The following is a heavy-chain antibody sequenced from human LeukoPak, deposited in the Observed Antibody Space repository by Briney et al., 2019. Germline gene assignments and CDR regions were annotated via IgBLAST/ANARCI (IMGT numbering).Heavy chain of an antibody. CDR1: GFTVSGNY. Sequence: GGSLRLSCAASGFTVSGNYMNWVRQAPGQGLEWVSVIYSAGGTYYADSVKGRFTVSRDKSKNTLYLQMNSLRAEDTAVYYCAKDLGSSSWYYFDYWGQGTLVTVSS. D-gene: IGHD6-13*01. CDR2: IYSAGGT. J-gene: IGHJ4*02. CDR3: AKDLGSSSWYYFDY. V-gene: IGHV3-66*01.